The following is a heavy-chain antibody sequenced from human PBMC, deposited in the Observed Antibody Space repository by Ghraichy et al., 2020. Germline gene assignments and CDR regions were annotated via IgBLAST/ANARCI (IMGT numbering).Heavy chain of an antibody. CDR2: LSGSGGNT. J-gene: IGHJ4*02. CDR1: DFTFSSYA. D-gene: IGHD6-19*01. Sequence: GESLNISCAASDFTFSSYAMSWVRQAPGKGLEWVAILSGSGGNTYYADSVKGRFTISRHNPKNMLYLQVNSLRVEDTALYYCAKWDKWLPRGSIDYWGQGTLVTVSS. CDR3: AKWDKWLPRGSIDY. V-gene: IGHV3-23*01.